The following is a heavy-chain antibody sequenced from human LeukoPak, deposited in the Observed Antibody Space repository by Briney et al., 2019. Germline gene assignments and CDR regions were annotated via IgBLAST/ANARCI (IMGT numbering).Heavy chain of an antibody. Sequence: GGSLRLACAASGFTFSSYGMHWVRQAPGKGLEWVAVISYDGSNKYYADSVKGRFTISRDNSKNTLYLQMNSLRAEDTAVYYCARETIYCSGGSCYSGANYYYGMDVWGQGTTVTVSS. CDR1: GFTFSSYG. CDR3: ARETIYCSGGSCYSGANYYYGMDV. J-gene: IGHJ6*02. D-gene: IGHD2-15*01. V-gene: IGHV3-30*03. CDR2: ISYDGSNK.